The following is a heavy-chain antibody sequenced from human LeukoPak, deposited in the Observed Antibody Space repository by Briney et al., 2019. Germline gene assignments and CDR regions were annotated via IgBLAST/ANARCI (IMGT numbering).Heavy chain of an antibody. D-gene: IGHD2-21*01. Sequence: PGGSLRLSCAAPGFTFSRSWVGWVRQAPGKGLEWVANIKQDGTSKYYVDSVMGRFTISRDNAENSVYLQMNSLSAGDTAVYYCARHGDYCFDLWGPGTRVTVSS. CDR3: ARHGDYCFDL. CDR1: GFTFSRSW. V-gene: IGHV3-7*02. CDR2: IKQDGTSK. J-gene: IGHJ4*02.